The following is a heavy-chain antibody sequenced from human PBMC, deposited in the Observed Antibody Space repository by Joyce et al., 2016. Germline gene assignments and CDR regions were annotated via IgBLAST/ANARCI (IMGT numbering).Heavy chain of an antibody. Sequence: EVHLEEAGGGLVQPGGSRRLSCSASGFAFSTVSMCWVRQAPGKGLEYVSSITNNGGSTYYADSVKGRFTISRDNSNNTLLLQMTSLRFEDTAVYFCVKGDGGYEYFDYWGQGTLVAVSS. CDR1: GFAFSTVS. V-gene: IGHV3-64D*08. D-gene: IGHD5-12*01. CDR2: ITNNGGST. CDR3: VKGDGGYEYFDY. J-gene: IGHJ4*02.